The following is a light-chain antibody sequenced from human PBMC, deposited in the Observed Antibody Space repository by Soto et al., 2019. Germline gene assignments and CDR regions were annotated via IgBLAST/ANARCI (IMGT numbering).Light chain of an antibody. J-gene: IGKJ2*01. CDR1: QGISSY. CDR2: AAS. CDR3: QQYYSYPRT. V-gene: IGKV1-8*01. Sequence: AIRMTQSPSSLSASTGDRVTITCRASQGISSYLAWYQQKPGNAPKFLISAASTLQSGVPPRFSGSGSGTNFTLTISCLQSEDFATYYCQQYYSYPRTFGQGTKVEI.